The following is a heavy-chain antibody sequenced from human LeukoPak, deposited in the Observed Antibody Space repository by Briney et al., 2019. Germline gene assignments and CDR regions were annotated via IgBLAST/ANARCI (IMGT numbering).Heavy chain of an antibody. J-gene: IGHJ4*02. D-gene: IGHD3-10*01. V-gene: IGHV1-69*04. CDR3: AGSRDSYYYGSGSYWLYFDY. Sequence: ASVKVSCKASGYTFTSYAMNWVRQAPGQGLEWMGRIIPILGIANYAQKFQGRVTITADKSTSTAYMELSSLRSEDTAVYYCAGSRDSYYYGSGSYWLYFDYWGQGTLVTVSS. CDR2: IIPILGIA. CDR1: GYTFTSYA.